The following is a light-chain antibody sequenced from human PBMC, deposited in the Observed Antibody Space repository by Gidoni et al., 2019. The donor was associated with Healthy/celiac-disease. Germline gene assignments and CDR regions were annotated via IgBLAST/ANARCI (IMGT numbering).Light chain of an antibody. V-gene: IGKV3-15*01. Sequence: ELVMTQSPATLSVSPGERATLSCRASQSVSSNLSWYQQKPSQAPRLLIYGASTRATGIPARFSGSVSGTEFTLTISSLQSEDFAVYYCQQYNNWFWTFGQGTKVEIK. CDR3: QQYNNWFWT. CDR2: GAS. J-gene: IGKJ1*01. CDR1: QSVSSN.